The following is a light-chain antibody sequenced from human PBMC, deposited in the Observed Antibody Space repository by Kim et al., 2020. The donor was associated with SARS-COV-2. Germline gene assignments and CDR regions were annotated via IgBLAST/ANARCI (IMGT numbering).Light chain of an antibody. CDR2: YDS. V-gene: IGLV3-21*01. Sequence: PGWTALITSEEKNIGGKDGAGDQQTAGQSPVVVIRYDSNRPSGIPARFSGSNAGNTATLTISGVEDGDEADYYCQVGTSDNDDRGVFGGGTQLTVL. CDR3: QVGTSDNDDRGV. J-gene: IGLJ3*02. CDR1: NIGGKD.